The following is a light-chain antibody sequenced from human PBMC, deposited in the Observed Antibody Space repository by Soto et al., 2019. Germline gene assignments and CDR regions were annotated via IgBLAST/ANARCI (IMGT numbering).Light chain of an antibody. J-gene: IGKJ5*01. CDR3: QQYNSYPIT. CDR2: KAS. V-gene: IGKV1-5*03. CDR1: QSISSS. Sequence: DIQMTQSPSTLSASIGDRVTITCRASQSISSSLVWYQQKPGKAPKLLIYKASSLESGVPSRFSGSGSGTEFTLTISSLQPDDFATYYCQQYNSYPITFGQGTRLEIQ.